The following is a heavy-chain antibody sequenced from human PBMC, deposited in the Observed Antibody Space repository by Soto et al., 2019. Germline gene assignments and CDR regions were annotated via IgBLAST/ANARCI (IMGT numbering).Heavy chain of an antibody. D-gene: IGHD6-13*01. CDR3: ARRSSSWYFDS. J-gene: IGHJ4*02. CDR2: ISGSDGST. Sequence: EVQLLESGGGLVQPGGSLRLSCAASGFTFSSYAMNWVRQAPGKGLEWVSVISGSDGSTYYADSVKGRFTISRDNSKNTLKLQMNSLRAEDTAVYYCARRSSSWYFDSWGQGTLVTVSS. CDR1: GFTFSSYA. V-gene: IGHV3-23*01.